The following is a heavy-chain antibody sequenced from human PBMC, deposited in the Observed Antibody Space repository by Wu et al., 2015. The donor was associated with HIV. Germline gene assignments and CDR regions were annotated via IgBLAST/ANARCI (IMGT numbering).Heavy chain of an antibody. CDR2: INPNSGGT. D-gene: IGHD4-17*01. J-gene: IGHJ6*03. Sequence: QVQLVQSGAEVKKPGASVKVSCKASGYTFTGYYMHWVRQAPGQGLEWMGWINPNSGGTNYAQKFQGRVTMTRDASISTAYMELSRLRSDDTAVYYCARVNLIEMTTVTTGYYYYMDVWGKGTTVTVSS. V-gene: IGHV1-2*02. CDR3: ARVNLIEMTTVTTGYYYYMDV. CDR1: GYTFTGYY.